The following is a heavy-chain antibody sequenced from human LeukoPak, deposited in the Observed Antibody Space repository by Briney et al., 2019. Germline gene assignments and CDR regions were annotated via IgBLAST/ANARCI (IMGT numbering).Heavy chain of an antibody. Sequence: GASVKVSCRASGFTFTSSSIQWVRQARGQRLEWIGWIVGGSSDTYYAQKFQERVTITRDMSTSTAYLELSSLRSEDTAVYCAADPDTTMAFDYWGQGTLVTVSS. D-gene: IGHD5-18*01. CDR3: AADPDTTMAFDY. CDR1: GFTFTSSS. CDR2: IVGGSSDT. J-gene: IGHJ4*02. V-gene: IGHV1-58*02.